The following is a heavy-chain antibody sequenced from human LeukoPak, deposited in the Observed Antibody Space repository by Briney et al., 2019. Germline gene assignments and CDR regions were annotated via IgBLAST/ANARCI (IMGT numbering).Heavy chain of an antibody. J-gene: IGHJ6*02. V-gene: IGHV1-69*04. CDR2: IIPILGIA. D-gene: IGHD5-12*01. CDR1: GGTFSNYA. Sequence: GSSVKVSCKASGGTFSNYAISWVRQAPGQGLEWMGRIIPILGIANYAQKFQGRVTITADKSTTTTYMELSSLRSEDTAVYYCARAVATTTDYYGMDVWGQGTTVTVSS. CDR3: ARAVATTTDYYGMDV.